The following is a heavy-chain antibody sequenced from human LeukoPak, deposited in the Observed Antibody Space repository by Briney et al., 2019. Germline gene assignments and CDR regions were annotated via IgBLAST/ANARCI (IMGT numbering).Heavy chain of an antibody. J-gene: IGHJ4*02. CDR2: IYYSGST. CDR1: GGSISSSSYY. V-gene: IGHV4-39*01. Sequence: SETLSLTCTVYGGSISSSSYYWGWIRQPPGKGLEWIGSIYYSGSTYYNPSLKSRVTISVDTSKNQFSLKLSSVTAADTAVYYCARHLYYYDSSGYADYWGQGTLVTVSS. CDR3: ARHLYYYDSSGYADY. D-gene: IGHD3-22*01.